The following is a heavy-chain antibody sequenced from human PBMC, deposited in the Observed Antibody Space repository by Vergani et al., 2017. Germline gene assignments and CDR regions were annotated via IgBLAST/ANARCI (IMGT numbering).Heavy chain of an antibody. CDR3: ARVGHYDFWSGPSYYYYMDV. CDR1: GGSISSYY. V-gene: IGHV4-4*07. CDR2: IYTSGST. D-gene: IGHD3-3*01. Sequence: QVQLQESGPGLVKPSETLSLTCTVSGGSISSYYWSWIRQPAGKGLEWIGRIYTSGSTNYNPSLKSRVTMSVDTAKNQFSLKLSSVTAAATAVYYCARVGHYDFWSGPSYYYYMDVWGKGTTVTVSS. J-gene: IGHJ6*03.